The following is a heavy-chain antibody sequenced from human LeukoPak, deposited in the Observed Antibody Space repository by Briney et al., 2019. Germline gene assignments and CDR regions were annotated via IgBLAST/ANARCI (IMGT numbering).Heavy chain of an antibody. J-gene: IGHJ3*01. CDR1: GFTFSSYS. CDR2: ISYDGSST. V-gene: IGHV3-30*03. Sequence: GSLRLSCAASGFTFSSYSMNWVRQAPGKGLGWLALISYDGSSTYYADSVKGRFTISRDNSDNTLSLQMNSLRPEDMAVYYCARGLVTMNLAFDFWGQGTMVTVSS. D-gene: IGHD3-22*01. CDR3: ARGLVTMNLAFDF.